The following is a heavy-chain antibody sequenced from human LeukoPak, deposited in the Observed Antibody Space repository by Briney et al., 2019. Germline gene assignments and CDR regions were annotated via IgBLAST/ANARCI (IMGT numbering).Heavy chain of an antibody. D-gene: IGHD2/OR15-2a*01. Sequence: GGSLRLSCAASGFTFSDYYMSWIRQAPGKGLEWVSYISNSGSTIYYADSVKGRFTISRDNAKNSLYLQMNSLRAEDTAVYYCAKGLPPTLLDYWGQGPLVTVSS. CDR2: ISNSGSTI. V-gene: IGHV3-11*01. CDR1: GFTFSDYY. CDR3: AKGLPPTLLDY. J-gene: IGHJ4*02.